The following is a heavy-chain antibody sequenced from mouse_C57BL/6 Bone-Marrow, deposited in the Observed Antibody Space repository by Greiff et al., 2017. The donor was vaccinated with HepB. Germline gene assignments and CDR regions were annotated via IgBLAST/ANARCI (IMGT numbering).Heavy chain of an antibody. CDR3: ARGGYGSSLYYFDY. CDR1: GYTFTDYY. D-gene: IGHD1-1*01. J-gene: IGHJ2*01. V-gene: IGHV1-19*01. Sequence: VQLQQSGPVLVKPGASVKMSCKASGYTFTDYYMNWVKQSHGKSLEWIGVINPYNGGTSYNQKFKGKATLTVDKSSSTAYMELNSLTSEDSAVYYCARGGYGSSLYYFDYWGQGTTLTVSS. CDR2: INPYNGGT.